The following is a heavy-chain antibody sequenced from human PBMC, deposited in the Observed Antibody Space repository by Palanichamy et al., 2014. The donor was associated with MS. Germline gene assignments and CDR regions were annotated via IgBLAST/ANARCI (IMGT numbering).Heavy chain of an antibody. CDR3: AREAGDGANNFSFFDV. J-gene: IGHJ3*01. V-gene: IGHV4-4*07. CDR2: IHKTGTS. D-gene: IGHD1-20*01. CDR1: GDSMKSYY. Sequence: QVQLQESGPGLVKPSETLSLTCTVSGDSMKSYYWMWARQPAGKGLEWIGRIHKTGTSNYNPSLKSRLTMLVDPSNNQFSLQLTSVTAADTAVYYCAREAGDGANNFSFFDVWGQGTMVTVSS.